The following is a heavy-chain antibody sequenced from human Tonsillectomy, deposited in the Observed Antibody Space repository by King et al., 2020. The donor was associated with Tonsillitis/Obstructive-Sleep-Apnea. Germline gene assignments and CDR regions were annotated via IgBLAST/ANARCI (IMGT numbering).Heavy chain of an antibody. CDR1: GFTFSSYD. CDR2: IDTAGDT. CDR3: ARDGNYGSGYYSYYMDV. D-gene: IGHD3-10*01. J-gene: IGHJ6*03. Sequence: VQLVESGGGLVQPGGSLRLSCAASGFTFSSYDMHWVRQATGKGLEWVSAIDTAGDTFYPGSVKGRFTISRENAKNSLYLQMNSLRAGDTAVYYCARDGNYGSGYYSYYMDVWGKGTTVTVSS. V-gene: IGHV3-13*01.